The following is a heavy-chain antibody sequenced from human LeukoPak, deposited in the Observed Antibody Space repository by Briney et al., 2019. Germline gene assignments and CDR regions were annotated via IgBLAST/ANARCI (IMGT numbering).Heavy chain of an antibody. CDR2: IYSGGSI. CDR3: ARDDILTGYRDY. Sequence: GGSLRLSCAASGFTVSSNYMSWVRQAPGKGLEWVSVIYSGGSIYYADSVKGRFTISRDNSKNTLYLQMNSLRAEDTAVYYCARDDILTGYRDYWGQGTLVTVSS. CDR1: GFTVSSNY. V-gene: IGHV3-53*01. D-gene: IGHD3-9*01. J-gene: IGHJ4*02.